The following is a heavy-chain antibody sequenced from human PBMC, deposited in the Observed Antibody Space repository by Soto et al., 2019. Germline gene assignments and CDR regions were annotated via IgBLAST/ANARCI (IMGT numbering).Heavy chain of an antibody. CDR2: ISSDGSNK. J-gene: IGHJ4*02. D-gene: IGHD6-19*01. V-gene: IGHV3-30-3*01. CDR1: GFTFNTYA. Sequence: QVQLVESGGGVVQPGGSLRLSCAASGFTFNTYAMHWVRQAPGKGLEWVGVISSDGSNKYYAGSVKGRFTISRENSKNTLYLQTNSLRTEDTAVYYCARDASEQKSYSSGWYWGQGTLVTVSS. CDR3: ARDASEQKSYSSGWY.